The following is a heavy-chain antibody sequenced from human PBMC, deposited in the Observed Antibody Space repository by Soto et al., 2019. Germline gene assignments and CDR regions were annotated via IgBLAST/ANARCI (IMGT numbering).Heavy chain of an antibody. V-gene: IGHV3-74*01. CDR2: ISTDASST. Sequence: EVQLVESGGGLVQPGGSLRLSCAASGFTFSSYWMHWVRQAPGKGLEWVSSISTDASSTSYADHVQGRFTISRDNAKNTLHLQMTRVRAEDTAVYYCARLPNKSPQNWGQGTLVIVSP. CDR1: GFTFSSYW. J-gene: IGHJ1*01. CDR3: ARLPNKSPQN.